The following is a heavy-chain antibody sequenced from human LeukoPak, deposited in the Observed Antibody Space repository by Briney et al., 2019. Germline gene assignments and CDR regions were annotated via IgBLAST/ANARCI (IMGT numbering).Heavy chain of an antibody. V-gene: IGHV4-61*02. J-gene: IGHJ6*03. Sequence: SQTLSLTCTVSGGSISSGSYYWSWIRQPAGKGLEWIGRIYTSGSTNYNPSLKSRVTISVDTSKNQFSLKLSSVTAADTAVYYCARVPRAGFWSGYSPPYYYYYYMDVWGKGTTVTVSS. CDR3: ARVPRAGFWSGYSPPYYYYYYMDV. CDR2: IYTSGST. D-gene: IGHD3-3*01. CDR1: GGSISSGSYY.